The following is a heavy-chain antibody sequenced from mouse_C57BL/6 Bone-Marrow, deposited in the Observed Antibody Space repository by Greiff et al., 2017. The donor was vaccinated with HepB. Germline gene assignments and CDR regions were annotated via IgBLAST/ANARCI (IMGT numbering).Heavy chain of an antibody. Sequence: QVHVKQSGAELVRPGTSVKLSCKASGYTFTSYWMHWVKQRPGQGLEWIGVIDPSDSYTNYNQKFKGKATLTVDTSSSTAYMQLSSLTSEDSAVYYCAYDYDWFAYWGQGTLVTVSA. D-gene: IGHD2-4*01. J-gene: IGHJ3*01. CDR3: AYDYDWFAY. CDR1: GYTFTSYW. CDR2: IDPSDSYT. V-gene: IGHV1-59*01.